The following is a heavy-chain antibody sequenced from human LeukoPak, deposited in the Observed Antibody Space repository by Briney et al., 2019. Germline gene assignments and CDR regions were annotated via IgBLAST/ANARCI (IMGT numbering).Heavy chain of an antibody. D-gene: IGHD6-19*01. Sequence: PSETLSLTCTVSRGSMSGYYWNWIRQSPGKGLEWIGYIYYSGSTNYNSGSTNYNPSLKSRVTISVDTSKNQFSLKMTSVTAADTAVYYCARHSGRYSSGLGDWGQGTLVTVSS. CDR1: RGSMSGYY. CDR2: IYYSGST. CDR3: ARHSGRYSSGLGD. J-gene: IGHJ4*02. V-gene: IGHV4-59*01.